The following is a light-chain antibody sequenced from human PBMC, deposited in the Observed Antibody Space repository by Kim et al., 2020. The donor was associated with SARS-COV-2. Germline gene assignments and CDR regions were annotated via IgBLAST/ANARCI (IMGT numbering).Light chain of an antibody. CDR3: QQYGSSPWT. Sequence: FPGERATHSGRASQSVSSNLAWYQQKPGQAPRLLIYGASTRATGIPARFSGSGSGTEFTLTISRLEPEDFAVYYCQQYGSSPWTFGQGTKVDIK. CDR2: GAS. CDR1: QSVSSN. J-gene: IGKJ1*01. V-gene: IGKV3-20*01.